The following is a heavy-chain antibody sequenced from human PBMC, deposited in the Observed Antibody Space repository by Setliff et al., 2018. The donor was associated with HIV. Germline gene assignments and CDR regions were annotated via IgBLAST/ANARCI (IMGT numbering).Heavy chain of an antibody. J-gene: IGHJ6*02. CDR2: IYTSGNT. V-gene: IGHV4-4*07. CDR1: GVSISNYY. CDR3: AGHFYGMDV. Sequence: SETLSLTCTVSGVSISNYYWSWIRQPAGKGLEWIGRIYTSGNTDYNPSLKSRVTMSVDTSKKQFSLKLTSVTAADTAVYYCAGHFYGMDVWGQGTTVTVSS.